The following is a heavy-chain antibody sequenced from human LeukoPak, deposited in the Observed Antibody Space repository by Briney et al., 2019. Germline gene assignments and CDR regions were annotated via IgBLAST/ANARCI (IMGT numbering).Heavy chain of an antibody. Sequence: ASVKVSCKASGYTFTGYYMYWVRQAPGQGLEWVVWINPNSGDTGYAQKFQGRVSMTRDTSIATGYMELSSLTSADTAVYYCTSSEHYQHWGQGTLVTVSS. V-gene: IGHV1-2*02. CDR1: GYTFTGYY. D-gene: IGHD1/OR15-1a*01. CDR2: INPNSGDT. J-gene: IGHJ4*02. CDR3: TSSEHYQH.